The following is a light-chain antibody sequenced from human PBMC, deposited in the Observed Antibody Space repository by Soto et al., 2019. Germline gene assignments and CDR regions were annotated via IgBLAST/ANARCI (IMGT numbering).Light chain of an antibody. V-gene: IGKV3-20*01. J-gene: IGKJ1*01. CDR1: QSVSSSY. CDR3: QQYGRG. Sequence: EVVLTQSPATLSLSPGERATLSCRASQSVSSSYLAWYQQKPGQAPRLLIYGASSRATGIPDRFSGSGSGTDFTLTISRLEPEDFAVYYCQQYGRGFGQGTKVDI. CDR2: GAS.